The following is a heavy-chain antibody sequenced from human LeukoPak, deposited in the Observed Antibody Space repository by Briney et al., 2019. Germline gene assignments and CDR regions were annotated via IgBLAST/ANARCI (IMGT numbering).Heavy chain of an antibody. CDR3: ARDMIMGGPPDYLDY. J-gene: IGHJ4*02. D-gene: IGHD3-22*01. CDR1: GFIFSRHS. CDR2: IGDEGIHK. Sequence: GRSLRPSCRTSGFIFSRHSTHWVRQAPGKGLEWLAAIGDEGIHKYYADSVEGRFTISRDDSKNILYLQMDGLRAEDTGVYYCARDMIMGGPPDYLDYWGQGTLVTVSS. V-gene: IGHV3-30*04.